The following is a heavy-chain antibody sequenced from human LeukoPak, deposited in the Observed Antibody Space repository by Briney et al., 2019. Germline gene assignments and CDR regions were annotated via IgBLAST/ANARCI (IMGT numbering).Heavy chain of an antibody. CDR3: ARVGPPLYGSGIDY. J-gene: IGHJ4*02. V-gene: IGHV4-59*01. CDR2: IYYSGST. Sequence: SETLSLTCTVSGGSISSYYWSWIRQPPGKGLEWIGYIYYSGSTNYNPSLKSRVTISVDTSKNQFSLKLSSVTAADTAVYYCARVGPPLYGSGIDYWGQGTLVTVSS. D-gene: IGHD3-10*01. CDR1: GGSISSYY.